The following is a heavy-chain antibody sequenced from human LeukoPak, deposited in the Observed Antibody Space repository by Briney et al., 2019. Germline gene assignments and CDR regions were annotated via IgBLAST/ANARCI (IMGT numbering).Heavy chain of an antibody. CDR3: AGGPYSSGWYHDAFDI. Sequence: ASVKVSCKASGYTFTSYDINWVRQATGQGLEWMGWMNPNSGNTGYAQKFQGRVTITRNTSISTAYMELSSLRSEDTAVYYCAGGPYSSGWYHDAFDIWGQGTMVTVSS. D-gene: IGHD6-19*01. CDR1: GYTFTSYD. V-gene: IGHV1-8*03. J-gene: IGHJ3*02. CDR2: MNPNSGNT.